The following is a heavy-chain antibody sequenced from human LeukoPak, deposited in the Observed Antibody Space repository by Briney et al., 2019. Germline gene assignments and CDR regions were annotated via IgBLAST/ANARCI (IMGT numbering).Heavy chain of an antibody. CDR1: GFTFRSYS. D-gene: IGHD2-8*01. V-gene: IGHV3-21*01. CDR3: ARDPTNGGTLPFAY. CDR2: ISSSSSYI. Sequence: GGSLRLSCAASGFTFRSYSMNWVRQAPGKGLEWVSSISSSSSYIYYADSVKGRFTISRDNAKNSLYLQMNSLRDEDTAVYYCARDPTNGGTLPFAYWAQGTLFTVSS. J-gene: IGHJ4*02.